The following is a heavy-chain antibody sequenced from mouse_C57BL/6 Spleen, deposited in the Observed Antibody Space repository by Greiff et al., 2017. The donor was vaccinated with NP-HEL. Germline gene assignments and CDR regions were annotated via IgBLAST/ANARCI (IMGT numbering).Heavy chain of an antibody. J-gene: IGHJ2*01. Sequence: VQLQQPGAELVKPGASVKVSCKASGYTFTSYWMHWVKQRPGQGLEWIGQIYPGDGDTNYNGKFKGKATLTADKSSSPAYMQLSSLTSEDSAVYFCAREELRHFDYWGQGTTLTVSS. CDR3: AREELRHFDY. CDR1: GYTFTSYW. V-gene: IGHV1-74*01. D-gene: IGHD3-2*02. CDR2: IYPGDGDT.